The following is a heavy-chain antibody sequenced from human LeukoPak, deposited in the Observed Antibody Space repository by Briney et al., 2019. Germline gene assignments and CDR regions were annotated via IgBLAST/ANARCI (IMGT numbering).Heavy chain of an antibody. CDR1: GGTFSSYA. J-gene: IGHJ6*03. CDR3: ARVGLGYCSGGSCDYYYYYYMDV. Sequence: SVKVSCKASGGTFSSYAISWVRQAPGQGLEWMGGIIPIFGTANYAQKFQGRVTITADKSMSTAHMELSSLRSKDTAVYYCARVGLGYCSGGSCDYYYYYYMDVWGKGTTVTVSS. V-gene: IGHV1-69*06. CDR2: IIPIFGTA. D-gene: IGHD2-15*01.